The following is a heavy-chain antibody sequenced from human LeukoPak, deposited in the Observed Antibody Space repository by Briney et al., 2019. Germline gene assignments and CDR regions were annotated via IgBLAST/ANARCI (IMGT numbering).Heavy chain of an antibody. CDR3: ARSGNYYDSSGYYYMDAFDI. CDR2: IYHSGST. J-gene: IGHJ3*02. D-gene: IGHD3-22*01. V-gene: IGHV4-4*02. Sequence: PSETLPLTCAVSGGSISSSNWWSWVRQPPGKGLEWIGEIYHSGSTNYNPSLKSRVTISVDKSKNQFSLKLSSVTAADTAVYYCARSGNYYDSSGYYYMDAFDIWGQGTMVTVSS. CDR1: GGSISSSNW.